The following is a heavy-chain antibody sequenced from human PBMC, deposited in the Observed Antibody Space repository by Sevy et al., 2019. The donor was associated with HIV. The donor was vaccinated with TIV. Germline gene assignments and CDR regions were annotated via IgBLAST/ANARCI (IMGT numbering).Heavy chain of an antibody. Sequence: SETLSLTCTVSGGSISSGGYYRSWIRQHPGKGLEWIGYIYYSGSTYYNPSLKSRVTISVDTSKNQFSLKLSSVTAADTAVYYCARALTGGEDYFDYWGQGTLVTVSS. CDR2: IYYSGST. D-gene: IGHD7-27*01. CDR3: ARALTGGEDYFDY. J-gene: IGHJ4*02. CDR1: GGSISSGGYY. V-gene: IGHV4-31*03.